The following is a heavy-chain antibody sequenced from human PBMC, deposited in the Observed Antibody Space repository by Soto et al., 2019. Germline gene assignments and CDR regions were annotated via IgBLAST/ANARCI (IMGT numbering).Heavy chain of an antibody. D-gene: IGHD3-16*01. CDR3: AMVDVYVTPTPQDV. V-gene: IGHV1-18*01. Sequence: QVHLVQSGAEVKNPGASVKVSCKASGYSFTRYGIGWARQAPGQGLEWMGWINAYNGNTNYAQNLQGRLTLTTDTSTTTASMELRSLRPNATDIYYCAMVDVYVTPTPQDVWGQGTTVTVSS. J-gene: IGHJ6*02. CDR1: GYSFTRYG. CDR2: INAYNGNT.